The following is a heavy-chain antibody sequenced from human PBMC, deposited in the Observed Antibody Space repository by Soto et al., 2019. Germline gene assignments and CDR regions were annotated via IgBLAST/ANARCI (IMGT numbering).Heavy chain of an antibody. V-gene: IGHV3-30-3*01. CDR3: ASLHYYGSGSYGNDAFDI. Sequence: QVQLVESGGGVVQPGRSLRLSCAASGFTFSSYAMHWVRQAPGKGLEWVAVISYDGSNKYYADSVKGRFTISRDNSKNTLYLQMNSLRAEDTAVYYCASLHYYGSGSYGNDAFDIWGQGTMVTVSS. CDR2: ISYDGSNK. CDR1: GFTFSSYA. D-gene: IGHD3-10*01. J-gene: IGHJ3*02.